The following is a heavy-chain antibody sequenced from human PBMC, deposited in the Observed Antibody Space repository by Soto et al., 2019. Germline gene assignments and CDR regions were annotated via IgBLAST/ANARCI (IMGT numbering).Heavy chain of an antibody. D-gene: IGHD6-13*01. Sequence: EVQLLESGGGLVQPGGSLRLSCAASGFTFSSYAMSWVRQAPGKGLEWVSAISGSGGRTYYADSVKGRFTISRDNSKNTLYLQMNSLRAEDTAVYYCAKRGSSWLDFDYWGQGTLVTVSS. V-gene: IGHV3-23*01. CDR2: ISGSGGRT. J-gene: IGHJ4*02. CDR3: AKRGSSWLDFDY. CDR1: GFTFSSYA.